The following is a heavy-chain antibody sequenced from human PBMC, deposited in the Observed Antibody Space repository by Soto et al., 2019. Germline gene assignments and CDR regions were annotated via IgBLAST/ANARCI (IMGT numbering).Heavy chain of an antibody. CDR1: GFTLSSYG. V-gene: IGHV3-33*01. CDR2: IWYDGSNK. CDR3: ARGRQQQLEAFDI. J-gene: IGHJ3*02. Sequence: PGGSLRLSCAASGFTLSSYGMHWVRQAPGKGLEWVAVIWYDGSNKYYADSVKGRFTISRDNSKNTLYLQMNSLRAEDTAVYYCARGRQQQLEAFDIWGQGTMVTVSS. D-gene: IGHD6-13*01.